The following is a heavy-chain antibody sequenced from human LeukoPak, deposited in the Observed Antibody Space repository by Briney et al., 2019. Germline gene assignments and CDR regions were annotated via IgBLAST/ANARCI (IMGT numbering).Heavy chain of an antibody. D-gene: IGHD2-2*01. CDR3: ARRTRSTKAFDY. CDR1: GGSISSYY. CDR2: IYYSGST. J-gene: IGHJ4*02. V-gene: IGHV4-59*08. Sequence: PSETLSLTCTVSGGSISSYYWSWIRQPPGKGLEWIGYIYYSGSTYYNPSLKSRVTISVDTSKNQFSLKLSSVTAADTAVYYCARRTRSTKAFDYWGQGTLVTVSS.